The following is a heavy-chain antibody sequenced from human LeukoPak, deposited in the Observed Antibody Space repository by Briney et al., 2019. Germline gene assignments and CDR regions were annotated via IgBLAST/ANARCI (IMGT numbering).Heavy chain of an antibody. V-gene: IGHV4-34*01. Sequence: PSETLSLTCAVHGGSFSGYYWSWIRQPPGKGLEWIGEINHSGSTNYNPSLKSRVTISVDTSKNQFSLKLSSVTAADTAVYYCARGRYVDTAMVSPFDYWGQGTLVTVSS. CDR1: GGSFSGYY. CDR2: INHSGST. J-gene: IGHJ4*02. D-gene: IGHD5-18*01. CDR3: ARGRYVDTAMVSPFDY.